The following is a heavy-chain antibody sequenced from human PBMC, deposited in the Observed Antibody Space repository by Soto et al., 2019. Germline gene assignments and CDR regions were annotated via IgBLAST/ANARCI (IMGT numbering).Heavy chain of an antibody. CDR3: ARRKLAPFWFDP. Sequence: QLQLQESGPGLVKPSETLSLTCTVSGGSISSSSYYWGWIRQPPGKGLEWIGSIYYSGSTYYNPSLKSRVTISVDTSKKQFSLKLSSVTAADAAVYYCARRKLAPFWFDPWGQGTLVTVSS. J-gene: IGHJ5*02. V-gene: IGHV4-39*01. CDR2: IYYSGST. CDR1: GGSISSSSYY. D-gene: IGHD5-12*01.